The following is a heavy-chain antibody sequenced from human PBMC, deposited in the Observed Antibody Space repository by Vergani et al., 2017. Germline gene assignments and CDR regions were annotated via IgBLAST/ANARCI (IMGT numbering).Heavy chain of an antibody. CDR3: AREGVGANYYFDY. CDR1: GFTFSSYS. Sequence: EVQLVESGGGLVQPGGSLRLSCAASGFTFSSYSMNWVRQAPGKGLEWVSYISSSSSTIYYADSVKGRFTISRDNAKNSLYLQMNSLRAEDTAVYYCAREGVGANYYFDYWGQGTLVTVSS. V-gene: IGHV3-48*04. D-gene: IGHD1-26*01. CDR2: ISSSSSTI. J-gene: IGHJ4*02.